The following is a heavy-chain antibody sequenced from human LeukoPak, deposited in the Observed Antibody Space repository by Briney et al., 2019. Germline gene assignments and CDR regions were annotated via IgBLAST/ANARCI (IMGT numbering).Heavy chain of an antibody. CDR1: GFTSRGHC. CDR2: IKEDGSEK. CDR3: ARGPSYCGGDCYYYFDY. J-gene: IGHJ4*02. V-gene: IGHV3-7*01. Sequence: GGSLRLSCAASGFTSRGHCMSWVRQGPGQGLEWGANIKEDGSEKDYVDSVKGRFTIPRDNAKNSLYLQMNSLRAEDTAVYYCARGPSYCGGDCYYYFDYWGQGTLVTVST. D-gene: IGHD2-21*01.